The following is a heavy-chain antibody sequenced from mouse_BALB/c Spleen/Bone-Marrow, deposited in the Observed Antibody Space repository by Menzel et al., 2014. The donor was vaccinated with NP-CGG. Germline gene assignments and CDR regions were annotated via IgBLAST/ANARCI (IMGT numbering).Heavy chain of an antibody. D-gene: IGHD1-1*01. Sequence: VHLVESGAELVKPGASVKLSCRASGYTFTSYWMHWVKQRPGQGLEWIGEINPSNGRTNYNEKFKSMATLTVDKSSSTAYMQLSRLTSEDSAVFYCARIIYGSSYTIDFWGQGTSVTVSS. J-gene: IGHJ4*01. CDR2: INPSNGRT. CDR3: ARIIYGSSYTIDF. CDR1: GYTFTSYW. V-gene: IGHV1S81*02.